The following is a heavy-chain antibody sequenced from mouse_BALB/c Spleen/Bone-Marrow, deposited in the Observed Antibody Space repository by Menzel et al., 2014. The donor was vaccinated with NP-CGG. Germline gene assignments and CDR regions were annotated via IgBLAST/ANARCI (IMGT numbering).Heavy chain of an antibody. CDR3: ARGNYYGHLDY. D-gene: IGHD2-1*01. CDR2: INPDSSTI. V-gene: IGHV4-1*02. Sequence: EVMLVESGGGLVQPGGSLKLSCAASGFGFSGYWMSWVRQAQGKGLEWIGEINPDSSTINYTPSLKDKFIISRDNAKNTLYLQMSKARSEDTALYYCARGNYYGHLDYWGQGTTRPASS. J-gene: IGHJ2*01. CDR1: GFGFSGYW.